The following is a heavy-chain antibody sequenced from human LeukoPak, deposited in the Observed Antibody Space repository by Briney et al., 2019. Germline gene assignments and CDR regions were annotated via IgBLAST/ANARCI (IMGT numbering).Heavy chain of an antibody. J-gene: IGHJ3*02. CDR2: INPNSGGT. V-gene: IGHV1-2*02. D-gene: IGHD1-1*01. CDR1: GYTFTGYY. Sequence: ASVKVSCKASGYTFTGYYMHWVRQAPGQGLEWMGWINPNSGGTNYAQKFQGRVTMTRDTSISTAYMELSRLRSDDTAVHYCASDQGLNDQYAFDIWGQGTMVTVSS. CDR3: ASDQGLNDQYAFDI.